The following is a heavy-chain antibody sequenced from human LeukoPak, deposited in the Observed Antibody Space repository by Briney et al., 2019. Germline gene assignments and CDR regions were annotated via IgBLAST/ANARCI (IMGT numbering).Heavy chain of an antibody. CDR3: ARRGFCSTTSCRRDFDY. CDR2: IYYSGNT. J-gene: IGHJ4*02. V-gene: IGHV4-39*01. Sequence: SETLSLTCTVSGGSISSSSYYWGWIRQPPGKGLEWIGSIYYSGNTYYSPSLKSRVTISVDTSKNQFSLKLSSVTAADTAVYYCARRGFCSTTSCRRDFDYWGQGTLVTVSS. CDR1: GGSISSSSYY. D-gene: IGHD2-2*01.